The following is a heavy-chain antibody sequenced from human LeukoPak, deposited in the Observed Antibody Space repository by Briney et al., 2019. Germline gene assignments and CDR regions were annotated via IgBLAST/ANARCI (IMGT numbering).Heavy chain of an antibody. CDR2: ISGSGDIT. CDR1: GFAFSSYA. V-gene: IGHV3-23*01. D-gene: IGHD2-2*01. Sequence: PGGSLRLSCAASGFAFSSYAMSWVRQAPGKGLEWVSVISGSGDITYYADSVKGRFTVSRDNSKNTLYVQMNSLRAEDTAVYYCAKGRDIVVVPAAELFDYWGQGTLVTVSS. J-gene: IGHJ4*02. CDR3: AKGRDIVVVPAAELFDY.